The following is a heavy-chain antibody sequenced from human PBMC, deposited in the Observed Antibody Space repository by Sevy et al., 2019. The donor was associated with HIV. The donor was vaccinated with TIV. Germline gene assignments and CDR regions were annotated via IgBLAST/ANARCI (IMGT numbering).Heavy chain of an antibody. CDR1: GFTLNNYW. D-gene: IGHD6-13*01. CDR3: VRAIAKDGSF. J-gene: IGHJ4*02. Sequence: GGSLRLSRVASGFTLNNYWMHWVRQAPGKGLEWVANINQDGGVTYYVDSVRGRFTISRDNGRNLVFLQMNSPRVDDTALYFCVRAIAKDGSFWGQGTLVTVSS. V-gene: IGHV3-7*01. CDR2: INQDGGVT.